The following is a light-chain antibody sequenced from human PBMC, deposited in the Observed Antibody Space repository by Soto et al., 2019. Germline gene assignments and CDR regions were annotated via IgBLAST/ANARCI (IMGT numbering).Light chain of an antibody. CDR2: RAS. CDR3: LQHFNFSWT. J-gene: IGKJ1*01. V-gene: IGKV3-15*01. CDR1: QTIYSN. Sequence: IGMTQSPATLSVSPGERATLSCRASQTIYSNVAWYQQRPGQPPRLLIYRASSRATGIPARFSGGGSGTDFTLTISSLQPEDFATYYCLQHFNFSWTFGQGTKVDIK.